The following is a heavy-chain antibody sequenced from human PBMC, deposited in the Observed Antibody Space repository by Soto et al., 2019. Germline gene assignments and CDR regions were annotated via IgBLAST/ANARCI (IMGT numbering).Heavy chain of an antibody. V-gene: IGHV3-64D*06. D-gene: IGHD3-16*01. CDR3: VKQAHGLDGVDFDY. CDR1: GFIFSEST. Sequence: EVQLVESGGGLVQPGGSLRLSCSASGFIFSESTIYWVRQVPGKGLEAISAVSTSGRSTYYADSVKDRFTISRDNSKNTLFLQMGSLRPEDTAIYYCVKQAHGLDGVDFDYWGQGTQVTVAS. CDR2: VSTSGRST. J-gene: IGHJ4*02.